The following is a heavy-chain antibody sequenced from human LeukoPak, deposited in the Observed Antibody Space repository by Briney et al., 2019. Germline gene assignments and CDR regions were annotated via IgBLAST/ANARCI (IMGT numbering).Heavy chain of an antibody. J-gene: IGHJ4*02. CDR2: MSYDGSNK. V-gene: IGHV3-30*03. CDR3: ATDLGSCSGGSCHSVIDY. Sequence: PGGSLRLSCAASGFIFKTYGMHWVRQAPGKGLEWVAVMSYDGSNKYCGDSVKGRFTISRDNSNNTLYLQMNSLKPDDTAVYYCATDLGSCSGGSCHSVIDYWGQGTLVTVSS. CDR1: GFIFKTYG. D-gene: IGHD2-15*01.